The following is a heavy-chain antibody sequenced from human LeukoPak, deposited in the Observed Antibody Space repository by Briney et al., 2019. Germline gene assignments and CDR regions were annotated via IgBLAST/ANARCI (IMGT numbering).Heavy chain of an antibody. CDR1: GGSISSYY. CDR2: IYYSGST. D-gene: IGHD4-17*01. J-gene: IGHJ5*02. CDR3: ARLQDGDYRRLGVNWFDP. V-gene: IGHV4-59*01. Sequence: PSGTLSLTCTVSGGSISSYYWSWIRQPPGKGLEWIGYIYYSGSTNYNPSLKSRVTISVDTSKNQFSLKLSSVTAADTAVYYCARLQDGDYRRLGVNWFDPWGQGTLVTVSS.